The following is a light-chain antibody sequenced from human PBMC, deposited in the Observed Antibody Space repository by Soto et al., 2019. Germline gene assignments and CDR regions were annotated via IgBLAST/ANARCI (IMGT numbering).Light chain of an antibody. J-gene: IGKJ1*01. CDR3: QQYNTHWT. Sequence: DIQMTQSPSTLSASVGDRVTITCRASQVINRWLAWYQHKPGKAPKLLIYKASSLESGVPSRFSGSGSGTAFTLTISSLQPDDFATYYCQQYNTHWTFGQGTKVEIK. CDR1: QVINRW. V-gene: IGKV1-5*03. CDR2: KAS.